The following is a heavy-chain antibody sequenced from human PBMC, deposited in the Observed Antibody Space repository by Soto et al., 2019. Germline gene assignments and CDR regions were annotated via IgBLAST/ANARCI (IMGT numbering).Heavy chain of an antibody. CDR3: AVVDSTGNWFDP. CDR2: MYYSGTT. Sequence: SVTLCLTCTVAGGSISSREFYGGWHRQPPGKGLDFIGSMYYSGTTYYNPSLKNRITISVDTSKNQFSLKLISVTAADTAVYYCAVVDSTGNWFDPWGQGALVTVSS. J-gene: IGHJ5*02. D-gene: IGHD3-22*01. V-gene: IGHV4-39*01. CDR1: GGSISSREFY.